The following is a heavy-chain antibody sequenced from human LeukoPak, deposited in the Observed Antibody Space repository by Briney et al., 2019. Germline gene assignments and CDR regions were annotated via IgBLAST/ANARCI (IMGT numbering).Heavy chain of an antibody. V-gene: IGHV3-11*06. D-gene: IGHD6-13*01. CDR2: ISSSGSDT. J-gene: IGHJ5*02. CDR3: ARDATAAGPFDP. Sequence: GGSLRLSCAASGFTFSDDYMSWIRQAPGKGLERVSYISSSGSDTNYADSVKGRFTISRDNAKNSLYLQMNSLRAEDTAVYYCARDATAAGPFDPWGQGTPVTVSS. CDR1: GFTFSDDY.